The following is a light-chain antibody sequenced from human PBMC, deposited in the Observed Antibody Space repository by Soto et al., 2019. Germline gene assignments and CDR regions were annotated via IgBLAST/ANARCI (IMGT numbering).Light chain of an antibody. V-gene: IGLV2-14*03. CDR1: SSDVGGYNF. CDR3: SSYTTSTTVV. Sequence: QSVLTQPSSVFGSPGQSITFSCTGTSSDVGGYNFVSWYQQHPGKAPKLMIYEVSCRPSGVSNRFSGSKSGNTASLTISGLQLEDEADYYCSSYTTSTTVVFGAGTKVTVL. J-gene: IGLJ1*01. CDR2: EVS.